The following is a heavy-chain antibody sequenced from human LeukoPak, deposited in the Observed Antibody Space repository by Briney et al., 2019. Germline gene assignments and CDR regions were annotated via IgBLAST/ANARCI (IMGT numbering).Heavy chain of an antibody. CDR2: INHSGST. CDR3: ARSRIAATGY. J-gene: IGHJ4*02. D-gene: IGHD2-15*01. CDR1: GGSFSGYY. Sequence: PSETLSLTCAVYGGSFSGYYWSWIRQPPGKGLEWIGEINHSGSTNYNPSLKSRVTISVDTSKNQFSLKLSSVTAADTAVYYCARSRIAATGYWGQGTLVTVSS. V-gene: IGHV4-34*01.